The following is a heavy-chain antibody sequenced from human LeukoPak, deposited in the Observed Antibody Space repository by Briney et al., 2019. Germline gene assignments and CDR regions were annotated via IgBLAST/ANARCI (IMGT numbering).Heavy chain of an antibody. J-gene: IGHJ5*02. V-gene: IGHV5-51*01. CDR3: ARRERYCSSTSCYSGWFDP. Sequence: GASLQISCKGSDSSFTSYWIGWVRQLPGKGLEWMGIIYPGDSDTRYSSSFQGQVTISADKSISTAYLQWSSLKASDTAMYYCARRERYCSSTSCYSGWFDPWGQGTLVTVSS. CDR2: IYPGDSDT. D-gene: IGHD2-2*01. CDR1: DSSFTSYW.